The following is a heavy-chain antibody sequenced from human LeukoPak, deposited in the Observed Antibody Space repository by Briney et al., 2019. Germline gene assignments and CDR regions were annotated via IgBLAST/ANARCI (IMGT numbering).Heavy chain of an antibody. CDR2: MNPNSGNT. Sequence: GASVKVSCKASGYTFSSYDINWVRQAAGQGPEWMGWMNPNSGNTAYAQNFQGRVIMTRNTSMSTAYMELSSLRFEDTAVFYCAIRTSRGVSGSSYFDSWGQGTLVTVSS. J-gene: IGHJ4*02. CDR1: GYTFSSYD. V-gene: IGHV1-8*01. CDR3: AIRTSRGVSGSSYFDS. D-gene: IGHD3-10*01.